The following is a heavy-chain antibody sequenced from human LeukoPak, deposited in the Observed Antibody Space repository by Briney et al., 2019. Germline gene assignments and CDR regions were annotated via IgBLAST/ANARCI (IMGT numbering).Heavy chain of an antibody. Sequence: SETLSLTCTVSGYSISSGYYWGWIRQPPGKGLEWIGSIYHSGSTYYNPSLKSRVTISVDTSKNQFSLKLSSVTAADTAVYYCARDRNTDFWSGYYTNYFDYWGQGTLVTVSS. J-gene: IGHJ4*02. D-gene: IGHD3-3*01. CDR3: ARDRNTDFWSGYYTNYFDY. CDR2: IYHSGST. V-gene: IGHV4-38-2*02. CDR1: GYSISSGYY.